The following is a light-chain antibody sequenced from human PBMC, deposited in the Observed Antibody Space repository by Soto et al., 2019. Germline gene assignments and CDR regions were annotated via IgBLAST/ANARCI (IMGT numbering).Light chain of an antibody. CDR3: QQYKTYSWT. CDR1: QSISNR. CDR2: KAS. V-gene: IGKV1-5*03. J-gene: IGKJ1*01. Sequence: DIQMTQFPSTLSASVGDRVTITCRASQSISNRLAWFQQKSGEAPNLLIHKASSLESGVPSRFSGSGSGTEVTLTISSLQPDDFATYYCQQYKTYSWTFGQGTKVEIK.